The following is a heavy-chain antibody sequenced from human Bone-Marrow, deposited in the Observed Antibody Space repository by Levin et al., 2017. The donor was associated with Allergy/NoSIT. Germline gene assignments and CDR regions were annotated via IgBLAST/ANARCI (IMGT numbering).Heavy chain of an antibody. CDR1: GYSFTSYW. J-gene: IGHJ4*02. V-gene: IGHV5-51*01. CDR2: IYPGDSDT. CDR3: ARSKAAYGSGSYYNLDY. D-gene: IGHD3-10*01. Sequence: GESLKISCKGSGYSFTSYWIGWVRQMPGKGLEWMGIIYPGDSDTRYSPSFQGQVTISADKSISTAYLQWSSLKASDTAIYYCARSKAAYGSGSYYNLDYWGQGTLVTVSS.